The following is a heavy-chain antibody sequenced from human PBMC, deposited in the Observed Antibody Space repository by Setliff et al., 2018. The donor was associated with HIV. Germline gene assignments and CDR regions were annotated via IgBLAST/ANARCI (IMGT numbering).Heavy chain of an antibody. CDR2: IYSIETT. J-gene: IGHJ4*02. D-gene: IGHD3-9*01. CDR1: GVSMTSGGYY. V-gene: IGHV4-31*03. Sequence: PSETLSLTCTVSGVSMTSGGYYWSWIRQLPGKGLEWIGYIYSIETTYYNPSLSSRVTISEDSSMNQFSLKLNSMTAADTAMYYCAGGRYFRDIRDSRFDFWGQGMLVTVSS. CDR3: AGGRYFRDIRDSRFDF.